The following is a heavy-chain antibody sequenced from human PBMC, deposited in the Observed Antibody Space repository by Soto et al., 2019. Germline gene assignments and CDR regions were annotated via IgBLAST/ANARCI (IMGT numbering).Heavy chain of an antibody. V-gene: IGHV4-38-2*01. CDR1: GDPVTNGFY. J-gene: IGHJ5*02. D-gene: IGHD2-2*02. CDR2: VYPSGNT. CDR3: AGYTARHNWFDP. Sequence: SETLSLTCGVSGDPVTNGFYWAWIRQAPGKGLEWIGSVYPSGNTYYNPSLKSRVTISVDTPKNQFSLTLNSVTAADTALYYCAGYTARHNWFDPWGQGTLVTVSS.